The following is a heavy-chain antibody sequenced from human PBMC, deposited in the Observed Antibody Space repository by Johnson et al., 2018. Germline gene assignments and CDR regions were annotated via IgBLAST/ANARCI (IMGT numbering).Heavy chain of an antibody. CDR3: ARTGSGWFGNDAFDI. D-gene: IGHD6-19*01. V-gene: IGHV3-7*01. J-gene: IGHJ3*02. CDR1: AFIFSNYW. Sequence: LVQSGGGLVQPGGSLRLSCAASAFIFSNYWMSWVRQAPGKGLEWVANIKQDGGENYYVDSVKGRFTISRDNAKNALYLQMNSLRVEDTAVYYCARTGSGWFGNDAFDIWGQGTMVTVSS. CDR2: IKQDGGEN.